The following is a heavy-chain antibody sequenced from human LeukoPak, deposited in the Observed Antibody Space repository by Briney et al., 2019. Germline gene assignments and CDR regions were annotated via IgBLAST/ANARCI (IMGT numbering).Heavy chain of an antibody. CDR1: GFTFSSYS. CDR2: ISSSSSYI. J-gene: IGHJ6*03. V-gene: IGHV3-21*01. D-gene: IGHD5-18*01. CDR3: ARGGGYSPTYYYMDV. Sequence: GGSLRLSCAASGFTFSSYSMNWVRQAPGKGLEWVSSISSSSSYIYYADSVKGRFTISRDNAKNSLYLQMNSLRAEDTAVYYCARGGGYSPTYYYMDVWGKGTTVTVSS.